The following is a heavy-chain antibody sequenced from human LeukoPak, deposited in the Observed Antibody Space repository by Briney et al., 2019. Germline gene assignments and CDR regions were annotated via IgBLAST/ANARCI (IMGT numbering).Heavy chain of an antibody. D-gene: IGHD3-10*01. CDR1: GGTFSSYA. V-gene: IGHV1-69*06. CDR3: ARDSITMVRGVIFAFDI. Sequence: ASVKVSCKASGGTFSSYAISWVRQAPGQGLEWMGGIIPIFGTANYAQEFQGRVTITADKSTSTAYMELSSLRSEDTAVYYCARDSITMVRGVIFAFDIWGQGTMVTVSS. CDR2: IIPIFGTA. J-gene: IGHJ3*02.